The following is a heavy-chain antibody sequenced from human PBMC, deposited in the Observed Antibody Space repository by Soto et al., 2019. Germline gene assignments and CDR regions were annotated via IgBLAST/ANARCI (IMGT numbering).Heavy chain of an antibody. V-gene: IGHV4-34*01. J-gene: IGHJ4*02. CDR3: ARGQGGIVATH. Sequence: QVQLQQWGAGLLKPSETLSLTCAVNGGSLTGYYWSWIRQPPGKGLEWIGEIKDGGSTNYSPSLRGRATLSTDTSNNQFSLTLNSVTAADTAVYYCARGQGGIVATHWDQGALVTVSS. D-gene: IGHD5-12*01. CDR1: GGSLTGYY. CDR2: IKDGGST.